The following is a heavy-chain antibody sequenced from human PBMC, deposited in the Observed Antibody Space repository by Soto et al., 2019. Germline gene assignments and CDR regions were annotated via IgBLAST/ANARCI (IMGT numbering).Heavy chain of an antibody. D-gene: IGHD3-10*01. J-gene: IGHJ6*02. CDR3: ARVRFGEWGYAMDV. V-gene: IGHV3-11*01. CDR1: GVTFSDSY. CDR2: ISSSGTSI. Sequence: QVQLVESGGGLVKPGGSLRLSCAVSGVTFSDSYMNWIRQAPGKGLEWVSYISSSGTSINYAGSVKGRFTISRDNAKNSLYLQMNSLRAEDTAMYYCARVRFGEWGYAMDVWGQGTTVTVSS.